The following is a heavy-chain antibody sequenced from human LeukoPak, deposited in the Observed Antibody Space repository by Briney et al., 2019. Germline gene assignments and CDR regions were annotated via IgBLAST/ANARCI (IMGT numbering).Heavy chain of an antibody. CDR3: AKDTGRITITVPKDAFDI. D-gene: IGHD1-20*01. J-gene: IGHJ3*02. CDR1: GFTFSSYG. Sequence: GRSLRLSCTASGFTFSSYGMCWVRQAPGKGLEWVSAIRGSGGTTYYADSVKGRFTISRDNSKNTLYLQMNSLRAEDTAVYYCAKDTGRITITVPKDAFDIWGQGTMVTVSS. V-gene: IGHV3-23*01. CDR2: IRGSGGTT.